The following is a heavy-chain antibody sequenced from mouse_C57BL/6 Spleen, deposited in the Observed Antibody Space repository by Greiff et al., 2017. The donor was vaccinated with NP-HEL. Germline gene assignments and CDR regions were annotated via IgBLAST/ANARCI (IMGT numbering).Heavy chain of an antibody. CDR1: GYTFTSYW. D-gene: IGHD1-1*01. V-gene: IGHV1-55*01. J-gene: IGHJ3*01. CDR2: IYPGSGST. Sequence: VQLQQPGAELVKPGASVKMSCKASGYTFTSYWITWVKQRPGQGLEWIGDIYPGSGSTNYNEKFKSKATLTVDTSSSTAYMQLSSLTSEDSAVYYCAKEYYGSSRGFAYWGQGTLVTVSA. CDR3: AKEYYGSSRGFAY.